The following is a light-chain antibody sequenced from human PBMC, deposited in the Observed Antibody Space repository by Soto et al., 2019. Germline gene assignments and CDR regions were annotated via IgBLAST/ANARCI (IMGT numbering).Light chain of an antibody. CDR1: SSDVGGYNY. J-gene: IGLJ1*01. Sequence: QSVLAQPASVSGSPGQSITISCTGTSSDVGGYNYVSWYQQHPGKAPKVMIYEVSNRPSGVSNRFSGSKSGSTASLTISTLQAEDEADYYCVSFTVTYSYVFGTGTKVTVL. V-gene: IGLV2-14*01. CDR2: EVS. CDR3: VSFTVTYSYV.